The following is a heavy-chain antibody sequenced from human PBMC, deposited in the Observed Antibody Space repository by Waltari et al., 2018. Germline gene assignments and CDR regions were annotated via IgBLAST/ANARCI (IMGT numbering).Heavy chain of an antibody. J-gene: IGHJ4*02. CDR3: VRRRHGDN. CDR2: VYPDDSDV. Sequence: EVQLLQSGAEGKKPGESRKISCKGSGYSFAVYWIGWVRQMPGKGLEWVCIVYPDDSDVRYSPSFQGQVTISADKSISTAFLQWSSLQASDTGMYYCVRRRHGDNWGQGTLVTVSS. CDR1: GYSFAVYW. V-gene: IGHV5-51*01.